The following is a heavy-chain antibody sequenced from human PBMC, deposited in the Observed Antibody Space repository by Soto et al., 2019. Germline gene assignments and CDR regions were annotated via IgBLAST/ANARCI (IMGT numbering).Heavy chain of an antibody. Sequence: GPCPTLVNPTQTLTLTCTFSGFSLSTSGVGVGWIRQPPGKALEWLALIYWNDDKRYSPSLKSRLTITKDTSKHQVVLTMTNMDPVDTATYYCAHTVRDEYSSSSWGQGTLVTVSS. CDR3: AHTVRDEYSSSS. J-gene: IGHJ5*02. D-gene: IGHD6-6*01. CDR1: GFSLSTSGVG. CDR2: IYWNDDK. V-gene: IGHV2-5*01.